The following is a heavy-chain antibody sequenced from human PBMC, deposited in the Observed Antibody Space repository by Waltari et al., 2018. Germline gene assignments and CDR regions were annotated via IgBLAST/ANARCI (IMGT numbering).Heavy chain of an antibody. CDR2: IVVKAANT. CDR1: GFTFRTYA. D-gene: IGHD2-8*02. Sequence: EVQLLESGGGLVQPGGSLRLSCVASGFTFRTYAMSWVRQAPGKGLEDGPAIVVKAANTYYAASVKGRFTIVRDNSKNTVFLQMNSPRDEDTAVYYCARQLDFALVPVVRHFDSWCQGTLVTVSS. V-gene: IGHV3-23*01. J-gene: IGHJ4*02. CDR3: ARQLDFALVPVVRHFDS.